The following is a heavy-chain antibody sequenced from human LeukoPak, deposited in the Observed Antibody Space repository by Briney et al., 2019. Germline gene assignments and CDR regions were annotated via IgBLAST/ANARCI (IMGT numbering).Heavy chain of an antibody. J-gene: IGHJ4*02. V-gene: IGHV1-8*01. CDR1: GYTFTSYG. D-gene: IGHD3-10*01. CDR2: MNPNSGNT. CDR3: ARGRYYDSGSYLSLDY. Sequence: ASVKVSCKASGYTFTSYGINWVRQATGQGLEWMGWMNPNSGNTGYAQEFQGRVTMTRNTSISTAYMELSSLRSEDTAVYYCARGRYYDSGSYLSLDYWGQGTLVTVSS.